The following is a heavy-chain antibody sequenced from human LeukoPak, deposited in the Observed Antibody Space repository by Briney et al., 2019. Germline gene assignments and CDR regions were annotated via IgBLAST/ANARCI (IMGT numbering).Heavy chain of an antibody. Sequence: SETLSLTCTVSGGSISSSNYYWGWIRQPPGRGLEWIGSIYYSGSTYYNPSLNSRVTISVDTSKNQFSLKLSSVTAADTAAYFCARCPNYYDSSGWHYSGSDYWGQGTLVTVSS. CDR2: IYYSGST. CDR3: ARCPNYYDSSGWHYSGSDY. D-gene: IGHD3-22*01. CDR1: GGSISSSNYY. V-gene: IGHV4-39*01. J-gene: IGHJ4*02.